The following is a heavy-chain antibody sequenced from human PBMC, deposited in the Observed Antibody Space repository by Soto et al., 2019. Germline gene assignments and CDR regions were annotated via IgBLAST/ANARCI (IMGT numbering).Heavy chain of an antibody. D-gene: IGHD3-16*01. J-gene: IGHJ5*01. Sequence: GGSLRLSCAASGFTFSTYWMSWVRQAPGKGLEWVANIKEDGSETYYVDSVKGRFTIFRDNAKNSLYLQRSSLRAEDTAFYYCARLTSSYGGGYYDERSWFDSWGQGTMVTVSS. CDR3: ARLTSSYGGGYYDERSWFDS. CDR1: GFTFSTYW. V-gene: IGHV3-7*01. CDR2: IKEDGSET.